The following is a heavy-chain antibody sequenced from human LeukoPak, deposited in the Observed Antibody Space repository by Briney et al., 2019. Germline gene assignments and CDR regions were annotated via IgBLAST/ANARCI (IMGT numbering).Heavy chain of an antibody. V-gene: IGHV3-23*01. D-gene: IGHD5-24*01. CDR3: AKDLRGSLS. CDR1: GFTFSNFA. Sequence: GGSLRLSCAASGFTFSNFAMSWVRQAPGKGLEWVTAISGSGGNTYYADSVKGRFTISRDNSKNTLYLQMNSLRAEDTAVYYCAKDLRGSLSWGQGTLVTVSS. CDR2: ISGSGGNT. J-gene: IGHJ4*02.